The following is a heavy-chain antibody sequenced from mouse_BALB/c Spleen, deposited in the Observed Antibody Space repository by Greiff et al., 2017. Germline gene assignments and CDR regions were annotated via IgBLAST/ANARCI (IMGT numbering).Heavy chain of an antibody. CDR3: ARNFPLIYDYGSRARFDY. CDR2: ILPGSGST. J-gene: IGHJ2*01. CDR1: GYTFSSYW. Sequence: VQLQQSGAELMKPGASVKISCKATGYTFSSYWIEWVKQRPGHGLEWIGEILPGSGSTNYNEKFKGKATFTADTSSNTAYMQLSSLTSEDSAVYYCARNFPLIYDYGSRARFDYWGQGTTLTVSS. D-gene: IGHD1-1*01. V-gene: IGHV1-9*01.